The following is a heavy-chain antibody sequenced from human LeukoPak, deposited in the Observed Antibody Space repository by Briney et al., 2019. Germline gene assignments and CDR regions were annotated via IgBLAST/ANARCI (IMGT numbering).Heavy chain of an antibody. CDR2: IYYSGST. V-gene: IGHV4-39*01. CDR3: AAPRSGWLY. D-gene: IGHD6-19*01. J-gene: IGHJ4*02. Sequence: SETLSLTCTVSGGSISSSSYYWGWIRQPPGKGLEWIGSIYYSGSTYYNPSLKSRVTISVDTSKNQFSLKLSSVTAADTAVYYYAAPRSGWLYWGQGTLVTVSS. CDR1: GGSISSSSYY.